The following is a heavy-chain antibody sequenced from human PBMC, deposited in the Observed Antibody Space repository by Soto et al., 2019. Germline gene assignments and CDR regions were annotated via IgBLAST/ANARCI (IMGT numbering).Heavy chain of an antibody. V-gene: IGHV4-39*01. D-gene: IGHD4-17*01. CDR1: GRSISEINSY. CDR2: IHHTGST. CDR3: ARPEGGYGDFSAALLD. Sequence: PSETLSLTCSVSGRSISEINSYWGWIRQTPGEGLEWIGTIHHTGSTYYNPSLKSRVIISLDTSKSQFSLKLSSVTAADTALYYCARPEGGYGDFSAALLDWGQGTLVTVSS. J-gene: IGHJ4*02.